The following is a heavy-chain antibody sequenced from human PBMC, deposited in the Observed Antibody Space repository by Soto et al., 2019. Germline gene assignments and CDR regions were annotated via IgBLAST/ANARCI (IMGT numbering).Heavy chain of an antibody. Sequence: QVQLVQSGAEVKKPGSSVKVSCKASGGTFSSYAISWVRQAPGQGLEWMGGIIPIFGTANYAQKFQGRVTITADESTSTAYMELSSLRSEDTAVYYCARERSPYSNYRTYNWFDPWGQGTLVTVSS. V-gene: IGHV1-69*01. CDR1: GGTFSSYA. J-gene: IGHJ5*02. CDR3: ARERSPYSNYRTYNWFDP. CDR2: IIPIFGTA. D-gene: IGHD4-4*01.